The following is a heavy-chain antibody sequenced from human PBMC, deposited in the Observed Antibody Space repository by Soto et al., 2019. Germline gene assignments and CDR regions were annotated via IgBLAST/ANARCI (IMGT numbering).Heavy chain of an antibody. CDR1: GGSFGKSA. V-gene: IGHV1-69*13. CDR2: FIPVYRTL. CDR3: ATGVIWIGYFTVDS. D-gene: IGHD3-3*01. Sequence: AAVKVSCKASGGSFGKSAINWVRQTPGQGLECFGGFIPVYRTLNYAQKFQGRVTITADESTGTAYMTLSSLASDDTAVYYCATGVIWIGYFTVDSWGQGTRVTVSS. J-gene: IGHJ4*02.